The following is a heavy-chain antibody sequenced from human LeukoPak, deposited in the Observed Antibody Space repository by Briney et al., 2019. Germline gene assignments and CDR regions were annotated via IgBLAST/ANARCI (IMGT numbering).Heavy chain of an antibody. V-gene: IGHV4-39*01. CDR2: IYYSGST. J-gene: IGHJ5*02. Sequence: PSETLSLTCTVSGGSISSSSYYWGWIRQPPGKGLEWIGSIYYSGSTYYNPSLKSRVTISVDTSKNQFSLKLSSVTAADTAVYYCARGGVLRYFDWLLFNWFDPWGQGTLVTVSS. D-gene: IGHD3-9*01. CDR1: GGSISSSSYY. CDR3: ARGGVLRYFDWLLFNWFDP.